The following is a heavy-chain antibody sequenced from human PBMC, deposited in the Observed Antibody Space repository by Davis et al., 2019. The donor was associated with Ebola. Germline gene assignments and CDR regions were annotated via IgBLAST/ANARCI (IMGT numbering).Heavy chain of an antibody. V-gene: IGHV1-69*04. J-gene: IGHJ5*02. CDR2: IIPILGIA. CDR1: GGTFSSYA. CDR3: AVGDRSSWYWGYFGWFDP. D-gene: IGHD6-13*01. Sequence: AASVKVSCKASGGTFSSYAISWVRQAPGQGLEWMGRIIPILGIANYAQKFQGRVTITADKSTSTAYMELSSLRSEDTAVYYCAVGDRSSWYWGYFGWFDPWGQGTLVTVSS.